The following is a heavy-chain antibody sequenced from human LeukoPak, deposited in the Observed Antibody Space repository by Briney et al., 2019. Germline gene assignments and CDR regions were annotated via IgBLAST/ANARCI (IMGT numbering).Heavy chain of an antibody. Sequence: ASVKVSCKASGYTFTGYYMHWVRQAPGQGLEWMGWINPNSGGTNYAQKFQGRVTMTRDTSIITAYMELSRLRSDDTAVYYCARSPHILTGENFDYWGQGTLLTVSS. CDR3: ARSPHILTGENFDY. CDR1: GYTFTGYY. V-gene: IGHV1-2*02. CDR2: INPNSGGT. D-gene: IGHD3-9*01. J-gene: IGHJ4*02.